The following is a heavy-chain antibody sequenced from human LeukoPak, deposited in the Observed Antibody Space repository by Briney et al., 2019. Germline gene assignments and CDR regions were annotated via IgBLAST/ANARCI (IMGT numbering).Heavy chain of an antibody. CDR3: ANLPRGDY. Sequence: GGPLRLSCAASGLTVSSTYMTWVRQAPGKGLEWVSIIYSGGSTYYADSVKGRFTISRGNSKNTLYLQMNSLRVEDTAVYYCANLPRGDYWGQGTLVTVSS. CDR2: IYSGGST. D-gene: IGHD3-10*01. CDR1: GLTVSSTY. J-gene: IGHJ4*02. V-gene: IGHV3-53*01.